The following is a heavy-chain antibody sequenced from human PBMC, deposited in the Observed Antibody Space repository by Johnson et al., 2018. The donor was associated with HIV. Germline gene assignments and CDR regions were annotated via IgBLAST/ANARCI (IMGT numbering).Heavy chain of an antibody. J-gene: IGHJ3*02. V-gene: IGHV3-30*02. CDR1: GFTFSSYG. D-gene: IGHD5-12*01. CDR2: IRYDGSNK. Sequence: QVQLVESGGGVVQPGRSLRLSCAASGFTFSSYGMHWVRQAPGKGLEWVAFIRYDGSNKYYADSVKGRFTISRDNSKNTLYLQMNSLRAEDTAVYYCAKDRGYSGYEGDAFDIWGQGTMVTVSS. CDR3: AKDRGYSGYEGDAFDI.